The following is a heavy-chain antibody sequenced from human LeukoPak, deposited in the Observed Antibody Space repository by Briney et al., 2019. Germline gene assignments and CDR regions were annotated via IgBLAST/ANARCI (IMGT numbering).Heavy chain of an antibody. J-gene: IGHJ4*02. CDR1: GFTFSSYE. CDR3: AREEQGIAVPFDY. CDR2: ISSSGSTI. D-gene: IGHD6-19*01. V-gene: IGHV3-48*03. Sequence: GGSLRLSCAASGFTFSSYEMNWVRQAPGKGLEWVSYISSSGSTIYYADSVKGRFTISRDNAKNSLYLQMNCLRAEDTAVYYCAREEQGIAVPFDYWGQGTLVTVSS.